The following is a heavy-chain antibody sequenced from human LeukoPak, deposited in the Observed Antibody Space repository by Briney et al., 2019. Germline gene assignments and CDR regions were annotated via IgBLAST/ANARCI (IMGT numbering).Heavy chain of an antibody. CDR3: ARDSGSGWYSYYYGMDV. V-gene: IGHV3-48*01. J-gene: IGHJ6*02. D-gene: IGHD6-19*01. CDR2: ISSSSSTI. Sequence: PGGSLRLSCAASGFTFSSYSMNWVRQAPGKGLEWVSYISSSSSTIYYADSVKGRFTISRDNAKNSLYLQMNSLRAEDTAVYYCARDSGSGWYSYYYGMDVWGQGTTVTVSS. CDR1: GFTFSSYS.